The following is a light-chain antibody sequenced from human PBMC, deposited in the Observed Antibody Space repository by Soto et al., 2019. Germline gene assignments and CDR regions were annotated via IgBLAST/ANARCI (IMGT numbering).Light chain of an antibody. V-gene: IGLV2-8*01. J-gene: IGLJ2*01. CDR1: SRDVGGHDY. CDR2: EVN. CDR3: SSYVTGNSLI. Sequence: QSALTQPPSASGSPGQSVTISCTGTSRDVGGHDYVSWYQQHPGKVPKLMIYEVNKRPSGVPDRFSGSKSGNTASLTVSGLQAEDEADYYCSSYVTGNSLIFGGGTKLTVL.